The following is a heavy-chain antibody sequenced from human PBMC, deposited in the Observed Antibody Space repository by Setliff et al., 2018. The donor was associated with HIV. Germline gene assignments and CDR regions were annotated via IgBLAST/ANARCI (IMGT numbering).Heavy chain of an antibody. Sequence: SETLSLTCTVSGGSISSGSYYWSWIRQPAGKGLEWIGHIYTSGSTNYNTSLKSRVTISVDTSKNKFSLKLNSVTAADTAVYYCARAGFGEFLDYWGQGTLVTVSS. V-gene: IGHV4-61*09. CDR1: GGSISSGSYY. CDR3: ARAGFGEFLDY. D-gene: IGHD3-10*01. CDR2: IYTSGST. J-gene: IGHJ4*02.